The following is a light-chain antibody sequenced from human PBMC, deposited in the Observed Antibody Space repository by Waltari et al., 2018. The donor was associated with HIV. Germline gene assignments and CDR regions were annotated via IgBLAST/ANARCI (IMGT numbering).Light chain of an antibody. J-gene: IGKJ2*01. CDR2: GAS. Sequence: EIVLTQSPATLSVSPGERATLSCRASQNINSDLAWYQQKVGQAPRLLIYGASTRATGSPAKFSGSGSATEFTLTISSLQSEDFALYYCQQYTNWPPGDTFGQGTKLEIK. CDR1: QNINSD. CDR3: QQYTNWPPGDT. V-gene: IGKV3-15*01.